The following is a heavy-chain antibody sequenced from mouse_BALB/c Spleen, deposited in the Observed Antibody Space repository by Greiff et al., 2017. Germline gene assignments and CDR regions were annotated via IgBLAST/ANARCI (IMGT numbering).Heavy chain of an antibody. D-gene: IGHD1-1*01. CDR2: IWAGGST. V-gene: IGHV2-9*02. J-gene: IGHJ2*01. CDR1: GFSLTSYG. CDR3: ARDRDGSSPYFDY. Sequence: VQLQESGPGLVAPSQSLSITCTVSGFSLTSYGVHWVRQPPGKGLEWLGVIWAGGSTNYNSALMSRLSISKDNPKSQVFLKMNSLQTDDTAMYYCARDRDGSSPYFDYWGQGTTLTVSS.